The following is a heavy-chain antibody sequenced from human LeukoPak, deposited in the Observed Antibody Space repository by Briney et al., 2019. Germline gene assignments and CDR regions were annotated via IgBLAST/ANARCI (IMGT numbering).Heavy chain of an antibody. V-gene: IGHV4-39*01. CDR2: IYYSGST. Sequence: PSETLSLTCTVSGGSISSNSYYWGWIRQPPGKGLEWIGSIYYSGSTYYNPSLKSRVTISVDTSKNQFSLKLSSVTAADTAVYYCARLQYYYESSGYYYPFDYWGQGTPVTVSS. CDR3: ARLQYYYESSGYYYPFDY. D-gene: IGHD3-22*01. J-gene: IGHJ4*02. CDR1: GGSISSNSYY.